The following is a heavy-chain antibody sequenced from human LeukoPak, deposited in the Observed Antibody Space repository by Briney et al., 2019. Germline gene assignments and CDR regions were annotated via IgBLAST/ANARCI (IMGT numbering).Heavy chain of an antibody. CDR3: ARVRGFGPDTAMAY. J-gene: IGHJ4*02. Sequence: SETLSLTCAVYGGSFSGYYWGWIRQPPGKGLEWIGEINHSGSTNYNPSLKSRVTISVDTSKNQFSLKLSSVTAADTAVYYCARVRGFGPDTAMAYWGQGTLVTVSS. CDR2: INHSGST. CDR1: GGSFSGYY. V-gene: IGHV4-34*01. D-gene: IGHD5-18*01.